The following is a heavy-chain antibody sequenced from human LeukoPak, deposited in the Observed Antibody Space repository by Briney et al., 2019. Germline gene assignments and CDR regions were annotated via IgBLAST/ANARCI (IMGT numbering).Heavy chain of an antibody. CDR1: GSTFSSYG. CDR3: AKDLQAGVSAAATDY. CDR2: IWYDGSNK. Sequence: GGSLRLSCAASGSTFSSYGMHWVRQAPGKGLEGLAVIWYDGSNKYYADSVKGRFTISRDNSKNTLYLQMNSLRAEDTAVYYCAKDLQAGVSAAATDYWGQGTLVTVSS. V-gene: IGHV3-33*06. J-gene: IGHJ4*02. D-gene: IGHD1-26*01.